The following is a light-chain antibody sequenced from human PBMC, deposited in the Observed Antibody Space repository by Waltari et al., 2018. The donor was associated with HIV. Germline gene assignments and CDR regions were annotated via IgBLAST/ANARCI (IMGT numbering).Light chain of an antibody. Sequence: AIRMTQSPSSFSASTGDRVTITCRASQGISSYLAWYQQKPGKAPKLLIYAASTLQSGVPSRFSGSGSGTDFTLTISCLQSEDFATYYCQQYNNWPLLTFGGGTKVEIK. CDR1: QGISSY. CDR2: AAS. J-gene: IGKJ4*01. CDR3: QQYNNWPLLT. V-gene: IGKV1-8*01.